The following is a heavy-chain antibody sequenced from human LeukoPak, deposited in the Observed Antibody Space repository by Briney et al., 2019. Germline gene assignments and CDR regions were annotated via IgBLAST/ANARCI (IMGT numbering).Heavy chain of an antibody. J-gene: IGHJ4*02. V-gene: IGHV1-18*01. CDR3: ARDDGTAVAGLSNY. CDR1: GYTFTSYG. D-gene: IGHD6-19*01. Sequence: ASVKVSCKASGYTFTSYGISWVRQAPGQGLEWMGWISAYNGNTNYAQKLQGRVTMTTDTSTSTAYMELRSLRSDDTAVYYCARDDGTAVAGLSNYWGQGTLVTVSS. CDR2: ISAYNGNT.